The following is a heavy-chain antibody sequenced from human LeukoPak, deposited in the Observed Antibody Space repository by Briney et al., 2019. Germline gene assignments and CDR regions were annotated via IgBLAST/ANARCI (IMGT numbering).Heavy chain of an antibody. CDR2: FDPEDGET. Sequence: ASVKVSCKVSGYTLTELSMHWVRQAPGKGLEWMGGFDPEDGETIYAQKFQGRVTMTEDTSTDTASMELSSLRSEDTAVYYCATDLAGYSNYYFDYWGQGTLVTVSS. CDR1: GYTLTELS. CDR3: ATDLAGYSNYYFDY. V-gene: IGHV1-24*01. J-gene: IGHJ4*02. D-gene: IGHD4-11*01.